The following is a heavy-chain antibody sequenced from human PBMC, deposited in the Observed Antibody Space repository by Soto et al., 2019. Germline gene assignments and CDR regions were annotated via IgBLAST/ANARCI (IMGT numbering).Heavy chain of an antibody. CDR2: IIPILGIA. CDR3: ARGNTFSSYDY. Sequence: QVQLVQSGAEVKKPGCSVKVSCKASRGTFSSYTISWVRQAPGQGLEWMGRIIPILGIANYAQKFQGRVTITADKSTSTAYMELSSLRSEDTAVYYCARGNTFSSYDYWGQGTLVTVSS. CDR1: RGTFSSYT. D-gene: IGHD6-6*01. J-gene: IGHJ4*02. V-gene: IGHV1-69*02.